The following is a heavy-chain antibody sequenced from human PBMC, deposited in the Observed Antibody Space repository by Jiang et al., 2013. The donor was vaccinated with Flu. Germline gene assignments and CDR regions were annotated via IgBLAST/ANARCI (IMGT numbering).Heavy chain of an antibody. J-gene: IGHJ6*02. CDR3: AREEGDIVVVPAGDGMDV. D-gene: IGHD2-2*01. Sequence: TIYYADSVKGRFTISRDNAKNSLYLQMNSLRAEDTAVYYCAREEGDIVVVPAGDGMDVWGQGTTVTVSS. CDR2: TI. V-gene: IGHV3-11*01.